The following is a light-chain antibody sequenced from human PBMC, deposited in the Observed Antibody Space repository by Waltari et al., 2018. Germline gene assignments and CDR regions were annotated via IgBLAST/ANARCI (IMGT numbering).Light chain of an antibody. J-gene: IGLJ3*02. CDR2: QDT. CDR1: KLGDRY. V-gene: IGLV3-1*01. Sequence: SSELTQPPSVAVSPGQRANITCSGDKLGDRYVSWYQQKPGQSPILIIYQDTTRPSGIPAGFSGSNSGNTATLTIGGTQTMDEADYYCQAWDSRGVFGGGTKLTVL. CDR3: QAWDSRGV.